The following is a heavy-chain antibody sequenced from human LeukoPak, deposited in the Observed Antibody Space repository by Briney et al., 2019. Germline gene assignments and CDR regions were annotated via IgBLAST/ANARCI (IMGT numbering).Heavy chain of an antibody. J-gene: IGHJ4*02. Sequence: PSETLSLTCALSRGSISDAGYCWSWIRQPPGKGLEWIGYIYHSGSTYYNSSLKSRVTISVDRSKNQFSLKLTSVTAADTAVYYCAWLGRYDYFIDYWGQGTLVTVSS. D-gene: IGHD3-16*01. CDR3: AWLGRYDYFIDY. CDR2: IYHSGST. CDR1: RGSISDAGYC. V-gene: IGHV4-30-2*01.